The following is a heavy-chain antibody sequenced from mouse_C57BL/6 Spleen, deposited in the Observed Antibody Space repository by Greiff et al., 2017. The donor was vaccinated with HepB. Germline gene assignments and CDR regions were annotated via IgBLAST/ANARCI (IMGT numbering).Heavy chain of an antibody. CDR1: GFTFSDYY. Sequence: EVQRVESGGGLVQPGGSLKLSCAASGFTFSDYYMYWVRQTPEKRLEWVAYISNGGGSTYYPDTVKGRFTISRDNAKNTLYLQMSRLKSEDTAMYYCARRYGYDWYFDVWGTGTTVTVSS. V-gene: IGHV5-12*01. CDR3: ARRYGYDWYFDV. CDR2: ISNGGGST. D-gene: IGHD2-2*01. J-gene: IGHJ1*03.